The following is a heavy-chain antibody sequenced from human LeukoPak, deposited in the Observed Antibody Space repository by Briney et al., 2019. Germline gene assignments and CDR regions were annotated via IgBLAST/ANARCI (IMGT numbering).Heavy chain of an antibody. Sequence: GGSLRLSCAASGFTFSSYEMNWVRQAPGKGLEFVSYISSSANTIYYADSVKGRFIISRDNAKNSLYLQMNSLRAEDTAVYYCARTFYYVSRTCPAFDIWGQGTMVIVSS. CDR1: GFTFSSYE. V-gene: IGHV3-48*03. CDR2: ISSSANTI. CDR3: ARTFYYVSRTCPAFDI. J-gene: IGHJ3*02. D-gene: IGHD3-10*01.